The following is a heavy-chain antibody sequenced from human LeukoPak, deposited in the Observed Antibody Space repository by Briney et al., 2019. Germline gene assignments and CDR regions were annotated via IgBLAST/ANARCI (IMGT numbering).Heavy chain of an antibody. D-gene: IGHD1-26*01. V-gene: IGHV3-23*01. CDR1: GFTFSSYA. Sequence: PGGSLRLSCAASGFTFSSYAMSWVRQALGKGLEWVSAISGSGGKTYYAVSVKGRFSISRDDSKNTLYLQMNSLRAEDTAIYYCAKGLQWELPFDYWGQGTLVTVSS. CDR2: ISGSGGKT. J-gene: IGHJ4*02. CDR3: AKGLQWELPFDY.